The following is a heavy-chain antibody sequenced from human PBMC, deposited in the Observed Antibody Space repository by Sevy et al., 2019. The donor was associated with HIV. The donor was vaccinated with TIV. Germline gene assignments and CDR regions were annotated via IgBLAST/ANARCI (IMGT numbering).Heavy chain of an antibody. CDR1: GGSISSSSYY. CDR2: IFYSGST. CDR3: ARWGYTNSCPTSLDY. J-gene: IGHJ4*02. D-gene: IGHD3-16*02. Sequence: SETLSLTCTVSGGSISSSSYYWGWIRQPPGKRLEWIGTIFYSGSTYYNPSLQSRVTVSVDTSKNQFSLRLTSVTAADTAVYYCARWGYTNSCPTSLDYWGQGTLVTVSS. V-gene: IGHV4-39*01.